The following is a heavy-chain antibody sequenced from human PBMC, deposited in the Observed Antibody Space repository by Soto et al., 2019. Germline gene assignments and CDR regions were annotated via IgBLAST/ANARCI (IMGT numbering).Heavy chain of an antibody. D-gene: IGHD6-13*01. CDR1: GYTFTSYD. CDR3: ARAIGAAAALIYYYYYMDG. J-gene: IGHJ6*03. V-gene: IGHV1-8*01. CDR2: MNPNSGNT. Sequence: QVQLVQSGAEVKKPGASVKVSCKASGYTFTSYDINWVRQATGQGLEWMGWMNPNSGNTGYAQKFQGRVTMTRNTSISTAYMELSSLRSEDTAVYYCARAIGAAAALIYYYYYMDGWGKGTTVTVSS.